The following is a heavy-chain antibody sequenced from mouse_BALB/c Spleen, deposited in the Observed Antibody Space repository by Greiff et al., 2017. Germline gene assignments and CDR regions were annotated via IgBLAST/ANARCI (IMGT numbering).Heavy chain of an antibody. V-gene: IGHV2-6-2*01. CDR2: IWSDGST. D-gene: IGHD2-4*01. CDR3: ARHEDDYDGGAMDY. Sequence: VQRVESGPDLVAPSQSLSITCTVSGFSLTSYGVHWVRQPPGKGLEWLVVIWSDGSTTYNSALKSRLSISKDNSKSQVFLKMNSLQTDDTAMYYCARHEDDYDGGAMDYWGQGTSVTVSS. J-gene: IGHJ4*01. CDR1: GFSLTSYG.